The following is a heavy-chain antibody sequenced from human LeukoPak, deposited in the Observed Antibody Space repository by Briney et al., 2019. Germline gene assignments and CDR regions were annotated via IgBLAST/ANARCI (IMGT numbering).Heavy chain of an antibody. Sequence: GGSLRLSCAASGFTFSSYGMHWVRQAPGKGLEWVAVISYDGSNKNYGDSVKGRFTISRDNSKNTLYLQMNSLRAEDTAVYYCARDGGRAIVVVPAARGYFDYWGQGALVTVSS. CDR3: ARDGGRAIVVVPAARGYFDY. CDR2: ISYDGSNK. CDR1: GFTFSSYG. V-gene: IGHV3-30*03. D-gene: IGHD2-2*01. J-gene: IGHJ4*02.